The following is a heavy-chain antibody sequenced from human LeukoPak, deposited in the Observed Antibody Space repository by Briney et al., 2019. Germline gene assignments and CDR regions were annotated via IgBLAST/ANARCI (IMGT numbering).Heavy chain of an antibody. CDR1: GGSISTYF. D-gene: IGHD3-22*01. CDR2: IYYSGST. J-gene: IGHJ4*02. Sequence: SETLSLTCAVSGGSISTYFWNWIRQPPGKGLEWIGYIYYSGSTNYNPSLKSRVTISVDTSKNQFSLKLSSVTAADTAVYYCASRFYYYDSSPGYWGQGTLVTVSS. V-gene: IGHV4-59*12. CDR3: ASRFYYYDSSPGY.